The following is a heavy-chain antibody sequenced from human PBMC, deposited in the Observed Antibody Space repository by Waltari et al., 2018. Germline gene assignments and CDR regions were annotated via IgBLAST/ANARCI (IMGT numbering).Heavy chain of an antibody. D-gene: IGHD2-15*01. V-gene: IGHV4-59*01. Sequence: QVHLQESGPGLVKPAETVSLTCTVSGASISSSYWTWIRQPPGKRLEWIGHVSFSGSPTYNPSLKGRVTISIDTSRNQFSLRLNSVTTADTAIYYCARQRGTEGLYWGQGILVTVSS. CDR3: ARQRGTEGLY. CDR1: GASISSSY. CDR2: VSFSGSP. J-gene: IGHJ4*02.